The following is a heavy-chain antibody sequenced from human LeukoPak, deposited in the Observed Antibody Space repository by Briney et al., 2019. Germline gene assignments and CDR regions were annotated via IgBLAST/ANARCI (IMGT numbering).Heavy chain of an antibody. Sequence: RPGGSLRLSCAASGFTFSSYGMHWVRQAPGKGLEWVAVIWYDGSNKYYADSVKGRFTISRDNSKNTLYLQMNSLRAEDTAVYYCARDKQWLDPSGGVGYYYYGMDVWGQGTTVTVSS. CDR2: IWYDGSNK. D-gene: IGHD6-19*01. CDR1: GFTFSSYG. V-gene: IGHV3-33*01. CDR3: ARDKQWLDPSGGVGYYYYGMDV. J-gene: IGHJ6*02.